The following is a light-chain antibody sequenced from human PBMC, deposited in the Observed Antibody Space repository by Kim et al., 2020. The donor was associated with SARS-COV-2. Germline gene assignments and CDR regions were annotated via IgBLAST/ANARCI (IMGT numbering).Light chain of an antibody. V-gene: IGKV1-27*01. CDR2: AAS. J-gene: IGKJ1*01. Sequence: ASVGYRVTITCRASQDIANSLAWYQQKPGTVPKLLIYAASTLQSGVPSRFSGSGSGTEFTLTIGSLQTEDVATYYCQKYNTAPWTFGPGTKVDIK. CDR1: QDIANS. CDR3: QKYNTAPWT.